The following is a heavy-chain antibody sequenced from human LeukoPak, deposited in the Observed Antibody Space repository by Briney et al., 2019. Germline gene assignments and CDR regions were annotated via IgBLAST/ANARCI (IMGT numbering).Heavy chain of an antibody. D-gene: IGHD6-19*01. J-gene: IGHJ4*02. Sequence: PGGSLRLSCAASGFTFSNAWMSWVRQAPGKGLEWVGRINSDGSSTSYADSVKGRFTISRDNAKNTLYLQMNSLRAEDTAVYYCARTYAGGYSSGWGLDYWGQGTLVTVSS. V-gene: IGHV3-74*01. CDR2: INSDGSST. CDR3: ARTYAGGYSSGWGLDY. CDR1: GFTFSNAW.